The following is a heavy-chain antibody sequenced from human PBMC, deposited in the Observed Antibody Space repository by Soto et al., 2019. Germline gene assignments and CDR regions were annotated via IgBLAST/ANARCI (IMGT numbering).Heavy chain of an antibody. CDR1: GFTFSSYW. CDR3: ARLAVDPTSPYYYYGMDV. V-gene: IGHV3-7*01. Sequence: PGGSLRLSCAASGFTFSSYWMSWVRQAPGKGLEWVANIKQDGSEKYYVDSVKGRFTISRDNAKNSLYLQMNSLRAEDTAVYYCARLAVDPTSPYYYYGMDVWGQGTTVTVS. CDR2: IKQDGSEK. J-gene: IGHJ6*02. D-gene: IGHD6-19*01.